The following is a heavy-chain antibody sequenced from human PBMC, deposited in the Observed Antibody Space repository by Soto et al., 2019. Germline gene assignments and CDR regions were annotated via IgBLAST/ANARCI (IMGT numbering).Heavy chain of an antibody. D-gene: IGHD4-17*01. CDR2: ISASSTYI. CDR1: GFTFSSYT. CDR3: ARNFGDYGDYDK. Sequence: GGSLRLSCVASGFTFSSYTMDWVRQAPGKGLVWVSSISASSTYIYYTDSLRGRFSISRDNAKNSLYLQMNSLRAEDTAVYYCARNFGDYGDYDKWGQGTLVTVSS. J-gene: IGHJ4*02. V-gene: IGHV3-21*01.